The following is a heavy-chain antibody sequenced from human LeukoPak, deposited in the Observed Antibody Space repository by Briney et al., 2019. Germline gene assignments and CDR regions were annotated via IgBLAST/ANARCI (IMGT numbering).Heavy chain of an antibody. CDR3: AASERGEWLSYNWFDP. Sequence: ASVKVSCKASGYTFTSYYMHWVRQAPGQGLEWMGIVNPSGGSTIYAQKFQGRVTMTEDTSTDTAYMELSSLRSEDTAVYYCAASERGEWLSYNWFDPWGQGTLVTVSS. CDR1: GYTFTSYY. J-gene: IGHJ5*02. D-gene: IGHD3-3*01. V-gene: IGHV1-46*01. CDR2: VNPSGGST.